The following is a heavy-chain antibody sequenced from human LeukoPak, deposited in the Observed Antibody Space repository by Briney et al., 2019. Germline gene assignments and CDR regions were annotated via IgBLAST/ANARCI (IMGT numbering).Heavy chain of an antibody. CDR1: GYTFSSYA. Sequence: GRSLRLSCAAPGYTFSSYAMSWVRQAPGKGLEWVSVISGSGGSTYYTDSVKGRFTISRDNSKNTLYLQMNSLRAEDTAVYYCAKDNHPHAFDTWGQGTMVTVSS. CDR3: AKDNHPHAFDT. J-gene: IGHJ3*02. D-gene: IGHD1-14*01. CDR2: ISGSGGST. V-gene: IGHV3-23*01.